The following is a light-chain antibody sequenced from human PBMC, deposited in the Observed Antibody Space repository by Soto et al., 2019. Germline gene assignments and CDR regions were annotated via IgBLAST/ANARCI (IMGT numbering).Light chain of an antibody. V-gene: IGKV3-20*01. Sequence: EIVLTQSPGTLSLSPGERATLSCRASQSVSSSYLAWYQQKPGQAPRLLIYGASSRATGIPDRFSGSGSGTDFTLTISRLEPEDFAVYYCQHYGSSPLTFVGGTKV. CDR1: QSVSSSY. J-gene: IGKJ4*01. CDR2: GAS. CDR3: QHYGSSPLT.